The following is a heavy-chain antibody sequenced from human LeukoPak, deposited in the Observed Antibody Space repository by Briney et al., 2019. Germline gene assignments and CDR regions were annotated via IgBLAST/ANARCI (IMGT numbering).Heavy chain of an antibody. V-gene: IGHV3-23*01. CDR3: AKDATASPYFHWFDN. CDR2: ISSGDRT. CDR1: GFTFSSYA. J-gene: IGHJ4*02. Sequence: GGSLRLSCAASGFTFSSYAMNWVRQAPGKGLEWVAGISSGDRTFHAESVEGRFTISRDKSKDTLYLQMNSLRAEDTAVYYCAKDATASPYFHWFDNWGQGTQVIVS. D-gene: IGHD3-9*01.